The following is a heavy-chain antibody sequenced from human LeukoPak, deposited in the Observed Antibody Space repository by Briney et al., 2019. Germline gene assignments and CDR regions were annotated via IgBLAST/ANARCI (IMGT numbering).Heavy chain of an antibody. CDR2: IRSKAYGGTT. D-gene: IGHD3-10*01. J-gene: IGHJ4*02. Sequence: PGGSLRLSCTASGFTFGDYAMSWVRQAPGKGLEWVGFIRSKAYGGTTEYAASVKGRFTISRDDSKSIAYLQMNSLKTEDTAVYYCTRDPTQYYYGSGSYYWYFDYWGQGTLVTVSP. CDR1: GFTFGDYA. CDR3: TRDPTQYYYGSGSYYWYFDY. V-gene: IGHV3-49*04.